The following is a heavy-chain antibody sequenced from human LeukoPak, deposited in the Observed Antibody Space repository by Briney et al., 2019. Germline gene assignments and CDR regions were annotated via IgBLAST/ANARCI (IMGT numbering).Heavy chain of an antibody. CDR1: GFTFRDYY. CDR3: ALGTINKDYYFGMDV. J-gene: IGHJ6*02. CDR2: ISNDGSTV. V-gene: IGHV3-11*01. Sequence: GGSLRLSCAASGFTFRDYYMTWLRQAPGKGLEWHSYISNDGSTVFYADSIKGRFTVSRDNAKRSLYLQIESLRDDDTAVYHCALGTINKDYYFGMDVWGQGTTVTVSS. D-gene: IGHD2-8*01.